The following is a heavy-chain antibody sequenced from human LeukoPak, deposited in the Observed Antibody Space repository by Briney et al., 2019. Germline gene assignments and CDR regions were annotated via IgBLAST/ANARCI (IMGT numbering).Heavy chain of an antibody. J-gene: IGHJ4*02. V-gene: IGHV4-34*01. D-gene: IGHD6-13*01. CDR2: INQSGST. CDR1: GGSFSGYY. Sequence: PSETLSLTCAVYGGSFSGYYWSWIRQPPGKGLEWIWEINQSGSTNYNPSLKSRVTISVDTSKNQFSLKLSSVTAADTAVYYCARVDVGSSSWEALDYWGQGTLVTVSS. CDR3: ARVDVGSSSWEALDY.